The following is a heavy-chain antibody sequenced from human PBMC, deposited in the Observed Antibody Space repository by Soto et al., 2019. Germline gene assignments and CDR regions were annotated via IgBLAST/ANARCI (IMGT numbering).Heavy chain of an antibody. D-gene: IGHD6-13*01. V-gene: IGHV3-23*01. J-gene: IGHJ4*02. Sequence: PGGSLILSCAASGFTISNYSWTWVRKAPGKGLEWVSTISGSGGSTYYADSVKGRFTISRDNSKNTLYLQMNSLRAEDTAVYYCAKDQGSSWYEIDYWGQGTLVTVSS. CDR1: GFTISNYS. CDR2: ISGSGGST. CDR3: AKDQGSSWYEIDY.